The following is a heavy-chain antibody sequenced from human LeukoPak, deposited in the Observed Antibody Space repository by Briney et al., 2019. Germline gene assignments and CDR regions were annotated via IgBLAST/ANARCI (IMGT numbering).Heavy chain of an antibody. CDR2: ISYDGSNK. Sequence: GGSLRLSCAASGFTFSSYAMHWVRQAPGKGLEWVAVISYDGSNKYYADSVKGRFTISRDNSKNTLYLQMNSLRAEDTAVYYCARDYDTSGSYFDFFDYWGQGTLVTVSS. V-gene: IGHV3-30-3*01. J-gene: IGHJ4*02. CDR1: GFTFSSYA. D-gene: IGHD3-22*01. CDR3: ARDYDTSGSYFDFFDY.